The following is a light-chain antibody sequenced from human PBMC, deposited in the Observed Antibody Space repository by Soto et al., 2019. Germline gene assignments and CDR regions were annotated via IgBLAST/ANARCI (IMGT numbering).Light chain of an antibody. V-gene: IGKV3-20*01. Sequence: EIVLTQSPGTLSLSPGERATLSCRASQSVSSSSLAWYQQKPGQAPRLLLYGASSRATGIPDRFSGSGSGTAFALAISRLEPEDCAVYYCDQYRTFGQGTKVEIK. CDR3: DQYRT. J-gene: IGKJ1*01. CDR1: QSVSSSS. CDR2: GAS.